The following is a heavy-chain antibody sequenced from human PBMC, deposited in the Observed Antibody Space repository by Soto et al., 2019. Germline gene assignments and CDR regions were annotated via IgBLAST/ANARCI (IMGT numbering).Heavy chain of an antibody. Sequence: PGGSLRLSCAASGFTFSSYEMNWVRQAPGKGLEWVSILYTEGTTYYADSVKGRFTISRDSSKNTLFLQMDSLRAEDTAVYYCVRPRPSGENYGMDVWGQGTTVTVSS. J-gene: IGHJ6*02. CDR3: VRPRPSGENYGMDV. V-gene: IGHV3-53*01. CDR1: GFTFSSYE. D-gene: IGHD3-16*01. CDR2: LYTEGTT.